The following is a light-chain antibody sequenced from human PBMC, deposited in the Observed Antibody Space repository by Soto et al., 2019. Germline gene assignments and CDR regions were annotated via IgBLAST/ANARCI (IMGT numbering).Light chain of an antibody. Sequence: EFVLTQSPGTLSLSPGERATLSCRASQSVTNSLAWYQQKPGQAPRLLVYDASSRATGIPARFSGSGPGTDFTLTINSLEPEDFAVYYCQQRSSWPITFGQGTRLEI. CDR1: QSVTNS. V-gene: IGKV3-11*01. CDR2: DAS. J-gene: IGKJ5*01. CDR3: QQRSSWPIT.